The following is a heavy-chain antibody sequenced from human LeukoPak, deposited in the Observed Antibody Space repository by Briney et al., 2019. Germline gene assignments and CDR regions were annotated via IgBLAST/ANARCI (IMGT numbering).Heavy chain of an antibody. CDR3: ARAMSRIRKVFDY. CDR1: GVSFSGYY. J-gene: IGHJ4*02. Sequence: PSETLSLTCAVCGVSFSGYYWSWLRQPPGKGLEGIGEINHSGSTNYNPSLKSRVTISVHTSKNQFSLKLSSVTTADTAVDYCARAMSRIRKVFDYWGQETLVTVSS. V-gene: IGHV4-34*01. D-gene: IGHD2/OR15-2a*01. CDR2: INHSGST.